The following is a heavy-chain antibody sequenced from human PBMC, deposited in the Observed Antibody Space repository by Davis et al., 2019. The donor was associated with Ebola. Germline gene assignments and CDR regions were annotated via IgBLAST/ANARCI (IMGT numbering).Heavy chain of an antibody. CDR1: GFTFENSC. CDR3: ATDNRGPAL. Sequence: PGGSLRLSCVVSGFTFENSCMTWVRQAPGKGLEWVANMKGDGTLKNYVDSVKGRFTISRDNARKSLYLDMNSLRAEDTAIDYCATDNRGPALWGQGTLLTVSS. J-gene: IGHJ4*02. D-gene: IGHD7-27*01. V-gene: IGHV3-7*01. CDR2: MKGDGTLK.